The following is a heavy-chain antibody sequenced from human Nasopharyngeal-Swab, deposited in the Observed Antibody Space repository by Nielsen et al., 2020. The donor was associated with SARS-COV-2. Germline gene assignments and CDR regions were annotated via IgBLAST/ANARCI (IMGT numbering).Heavy chain of an antibody. D-gene: IGHD2-2*01. V-gene: IGHV3-30*18. J-gene: IGHJ4*02. CDR2: ISYDGSNK. CDR1: GFTFSSYG. CDR3: AKDRAFCSTSCYFYDY. Sequence: GESLKISCAASGFTFSSYGMHWVRQASGKGLEWVAVISYDGSNKYYADSVKGRFTISRDNSKNTLYLQMNSLRAEDTAVYYCAKDRAFCSTSCYFYDYWGQGTLVTVSS.